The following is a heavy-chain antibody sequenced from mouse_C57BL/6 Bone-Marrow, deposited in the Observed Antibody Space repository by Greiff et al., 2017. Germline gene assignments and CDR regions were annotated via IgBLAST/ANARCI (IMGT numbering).Heavy chain of an antibody. D-gene: IGHD2-2*01. CDR3: AGWGYLAWFAY. CDR2: ISSGGSYT. V-gene: IGHV5-6*02. CDR1: GFTFSSYG. J-gene: IGHJ3*01. Sequence: DVKLVESGGDLVKPGGSLKLSCAASGFTFSSYGMSWVRQTPDKRLEWVATISSGGSYTYYPDSVKGRFTISRDNAKNTLYLQMSSLKSEDTATYYCAGWGYLAWFAYWGQGTLVTVSA.